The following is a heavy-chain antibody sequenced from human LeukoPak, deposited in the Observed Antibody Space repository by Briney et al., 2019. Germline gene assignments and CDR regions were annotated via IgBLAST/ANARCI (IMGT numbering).Heavy chain of an antibody. D-gene: IGHD5-12*01. CDR1: GGSISSYY. CDR2: MYYSGSS. CDR3: AGYVVATKGWFDP. J-gene: IGHJ5*02. V-gene: IGHV4-59*01. Sequence: SETLSLTCAVSGGSISSYYWSWIRQPPGKGLEWVGYMYYSGSSNYNPYPKSRVTISVDTSKNQVSLKLSSGAAAVTAVYYCAGYVVATKGWFDPWGQGTLVTVSS.